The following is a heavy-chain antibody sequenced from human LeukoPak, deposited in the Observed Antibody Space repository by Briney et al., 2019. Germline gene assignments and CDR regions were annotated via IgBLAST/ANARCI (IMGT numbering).Heavy chain of an antibody. CDR1: GYSFSNYW. V-gene: IGHV5-51*01. J-gene: IGHJ4*02. Sequence: HGESLKISCKGSGYSFSNYWIGWVRQMPGQGLEWMGIIYPGDSDTRYGPSFQGQVTVSADKSISTVYLQWSSLKASDTAMYYCARLPYSYGRFDYWGQGTLVTVSS. D-gene: IGHD5-18*01. CDR3: ARLPYSYGRFDY. CDR2: IYPGDSDT.